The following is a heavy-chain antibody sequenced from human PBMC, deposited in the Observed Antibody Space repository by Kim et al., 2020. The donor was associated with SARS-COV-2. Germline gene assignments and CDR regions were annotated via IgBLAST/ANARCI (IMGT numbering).Heavy chain of an antibody. V-gene: IGHV3-23*01. J-gene: IGHJ4*02. D-gene: IGHD5-12*01. CDR1: GVTFSSYA. CDR3: AKGIVRPTTSFDY. CDR2: IGAGGDM. Sequence: GGSLRLSCAASGVTFSSYAVTWVRQAPGKGLDWVSTIGAGGDMYYADSVKGRFTISRDKSKNTVHLQMNSLRVEDTAIYYCAKGIVRPTTSFDYWGQGTLVTVSS.